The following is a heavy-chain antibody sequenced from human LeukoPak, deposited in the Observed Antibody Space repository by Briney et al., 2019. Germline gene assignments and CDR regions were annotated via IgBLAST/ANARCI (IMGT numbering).Heavy chain of an antibody. V-gene: IGHV4-59*08. CDR1: GGSISDYH. CDR2: IFYTGST. Sequence: PSETLSLTCTVSGGSISDYHGAWIRQPPGKALEWIGYIFYTGSTNYNPSLKSRVTMSIDTSKNQFSLRLSSVTAADTAVYYCARQRWLGSTYWAADWGQGTLVTVSS. CDR3: ARQRWLGSTYWAAD. J-gene: IGHJ4*02. D-gene: IGHD5-24*01.